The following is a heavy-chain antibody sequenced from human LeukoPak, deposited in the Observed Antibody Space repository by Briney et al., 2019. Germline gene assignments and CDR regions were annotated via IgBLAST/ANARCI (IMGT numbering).Heavy chain of an antibody. D-gene: IGHD4-17*01. V-gene: IGHV1-18*01. CDR3: ARDRYGDYAGVDYYYGMDV. CDR1: GYTFTSYG. J-gene: IGHJ6*02. Sequence: GASVKVSCKASGYTFTSYGISWVRQAPGQGLEWMGWISAYNGNTNYAQKLQGRVTMTTDTSTSTAYTELRSLRSDDTAVYYCARDRYGDYAGVDYYYGMDVWGQGTTVTVSS. CDR2: ISAYNGNT.